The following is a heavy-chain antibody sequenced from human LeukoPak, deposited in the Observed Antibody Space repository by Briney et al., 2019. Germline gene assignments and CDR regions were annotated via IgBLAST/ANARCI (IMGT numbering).Heavy chain of an antibody. CDR2: IAYDGSRA. CDR1: GFPFGGYG. V-gene: IGHV3-33*01. Sequence: PGGSLRLSCAGSGFPFGGYGMHWFRQTPGKGLEWVAVIAYDGSRAFYADSVRRRFTISRDNSKHTMSVQMDDLRAEDTAVYYCTRYNNDHFDYWGQGTLVTVSS. D-gene: IGHD1-14*01. CDR3: TRYNNDHFDY. J-gene: IGHJ4*02.